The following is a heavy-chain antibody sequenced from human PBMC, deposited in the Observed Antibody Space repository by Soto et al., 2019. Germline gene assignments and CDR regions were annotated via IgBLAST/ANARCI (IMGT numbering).Heavy chain of an antibody. Sequence: QVQLLESGPGLVKPSGTLSLTCAVSGDSISSPKWWTWLRQPPGKGLEWIGDLLHGGTTNYNPSLMSRVTLSVDKPQNQFSLKLTSVTAADTAIYYCAYSTGWYRHDVWGQGTSVTVSS. V-gene: IGHV4-4*02. CDR2: LLHGGTT. D-gene: IGHD6-19*01. CDR3: AYSTGWYRHDV. CDR1: GDSISSPKW. J-gene: IGHJ3*01.